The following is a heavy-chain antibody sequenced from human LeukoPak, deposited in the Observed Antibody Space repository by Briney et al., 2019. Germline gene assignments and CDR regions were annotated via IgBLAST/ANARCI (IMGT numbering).Heavy chain of an antibody. J-gene: IGHJ4*02. CDR2: ISYDGSNK. V-gene: IGHV3-30*04. D-gene: IGHD1-26*01. CDR3: ARDFGSYSHFFDY. CDR1: GFTFSSYA. Sequence: GGSLRLSCAASGFTFSSYAMHWVRQAPGKGLEWVAVISYDGSNKYYADSVKGRFTISRDNSKNTLYLQMNSLRAEDTAVYYCARDFGSYSHFFDYWGQGTLVTVSS.